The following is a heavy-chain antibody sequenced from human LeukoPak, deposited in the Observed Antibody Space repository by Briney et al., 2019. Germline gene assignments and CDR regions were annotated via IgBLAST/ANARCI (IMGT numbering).Heavy chain of an antibody. V-gene: IGHV4-34*01. Sequence: ETLSLTCAVYGGSFSGYYWSWIRQPPGKGLEWIGEINHSGTTNYNPSLKSRVTISVDTSKNQFSLKLSSVTAADTAVYYCARGITIFGVAGDYYYYYMDVWGKGTTVTVSS. D-gene: IGHD3-3*01. CDR2: INHSGTT. CDR3: ARGITIFGVAGDYYYYYMDV. CDR1: GGSFSGYY. J-gene: IGHJ6*03.